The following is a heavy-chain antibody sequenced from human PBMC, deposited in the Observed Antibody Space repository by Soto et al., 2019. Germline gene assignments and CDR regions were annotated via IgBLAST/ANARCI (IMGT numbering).Heavy chain of an antibody. D-gene: IGHD3-3*01. V-gene: IGHV4-31*03. CDR2: IYYSGST. CDR1: GGSINSCGYY. J-gene: IGHJ4*02. Sequence: QGQLDESGPGLVKPSQTLSLTCTVSGGSINSCGYYWSWIRPHPGQGLEWIGYIYYSGSTYYNPSLKSRVTRSIDTSKNQFSLKLSSVTAADTAVYYCASAQTIFGIITVFDYWGQGTLVTVSS. CDR3: ASAQTIFGIITVFDY.